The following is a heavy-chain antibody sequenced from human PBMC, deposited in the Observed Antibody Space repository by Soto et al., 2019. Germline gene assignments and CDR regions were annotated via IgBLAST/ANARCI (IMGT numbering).Heavy chain of an antibody. Sequence: QLQLQESGPGLVKPSETLSLTCTVSGGSISSSSYYWGWIRQPPGQGLEWIGSIYYSGSTYYNPSLKSRATISVDTSKNQFSLKLGSVTAADTAVYYCARSRYNWNYVNYFDYWGQGTLVTVSS. J-gene: IGHJ4*02. CDR2: IYYSGST. CDR3: ARSRYNWNYVNYFDY. CDR1: GGSISSSSYY. V-gene: IGHV4-39*01. D-gene: IGHD1-7*01.